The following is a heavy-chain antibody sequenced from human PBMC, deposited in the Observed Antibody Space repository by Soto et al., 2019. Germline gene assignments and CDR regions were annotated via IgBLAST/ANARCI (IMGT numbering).Heavy chain of an antibody. CDR3: ASSSPFHY. CDR2: IYYSGNT. Sequence: QLQLQESGPGLVKPSETLSLTCSVSSASLSSSTYYWSWIRQPPGRGPEWIGSIYYSGNTYYKPSLKSRVSISIATFRNQFSVKLTTVTAADTGVYYCASSSPFHYWGPGILVNVSS. V-gene: IGHV4-39*01. D-gene: IGHD6-6*01. J-gene: IGHJ4*02. CDR1: SASLSSSTYY.